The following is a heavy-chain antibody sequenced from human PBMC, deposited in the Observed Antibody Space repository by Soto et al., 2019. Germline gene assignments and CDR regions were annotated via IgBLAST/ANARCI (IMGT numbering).Heavy chain of an antibody. D-gene: IGHD3-22*01. J-gene: IGHJ5*02. CDR1: GGSISSYY. CDR3: ARDIVYYDSSGWFDP. Sequence: SETLSLTCTVSGGSISSYYWSWIRQPAGKGLEWIGRIYTSGSTNYNPSLKSRVTMSVDTSKNQFSLKLSSVTAADTAVYYCARDIVYYDSSGWFDPWGQGTLVTVSS. V-gene: IGHV4-4*07. CDR2: IYTSGST.